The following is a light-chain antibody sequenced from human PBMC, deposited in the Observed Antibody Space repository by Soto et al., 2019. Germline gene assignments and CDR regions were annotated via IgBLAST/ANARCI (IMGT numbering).Light chain of an antibody. CDR2: AAS. Sequence: AIRMTQSPSSLSASTGDRVTITCRASQSISSYLAWYQQKPGKAPKLLIYAASTLQSGVPSRFSGSGSGTDFTLTISCLQSEDFATYYCQQYYSYPPSITFGQGTRLEIK. J-gene: IGKJ5*01. CDR3: QQYYSYPPSIT. CDR1: QSISSY. V-gene: IGKV1-8*01.